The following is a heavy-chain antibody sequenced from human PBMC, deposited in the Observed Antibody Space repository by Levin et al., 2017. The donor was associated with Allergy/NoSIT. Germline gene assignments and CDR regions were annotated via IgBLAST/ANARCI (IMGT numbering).Heavy chain of an antibody. Sequence: GGSLRLSCAASGFSFSTYGIQWVRQAPGKWLEWVALITSDGSNKYYADPVKGRFTISRDNSKNTVYLQMNSLRAEDTAVYYCAKGGDFDYWGLGTVVTVSS. CDR2: ITSDGSNK. CDR1: GFSFSTYG. J-gene: IGHJ4*02. CDR3: AKGGDFDY. D-gene: IGHD1-26*01. V-gene: IGHV3-30*18.